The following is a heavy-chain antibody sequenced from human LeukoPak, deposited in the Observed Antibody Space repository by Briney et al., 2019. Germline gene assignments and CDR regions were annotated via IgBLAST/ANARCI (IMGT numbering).Heavy chain of an antibody. CDR1: GFTFSSYG. CDR2: IRYDGSNK. CDR3: ARAKHSSSFDAFDI. J-gene: IGHJ3*02. Sequence: GGSLRLSCAASGFTFSSYGMHWVRQAPGKGLEWVAFIRYDGSNKYYADSVKGRFTISRDNSKNTLYLQMNSLRAEDTAVYYCARAKHSSSFDAFDIWGQGTMVTVSS. V-gene: IGHV3-30*02. D-gene: IGHD6-13*01.